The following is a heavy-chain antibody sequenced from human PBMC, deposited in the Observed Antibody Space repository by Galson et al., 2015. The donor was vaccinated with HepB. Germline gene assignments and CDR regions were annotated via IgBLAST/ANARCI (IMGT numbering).Heavy chain of an antibody. CDR3: ARGGV. Sequence: SLRLSCAASGFTFSSHAMSWVRQAPGKGLEWVSGISGSGGSTHCADSVKGRFTISRDNSKNTLYLQMNSLKTEDTALYYCARGGVWGKGTTVTVSS. J-gene: IGHJ6*04. V-gene: IGHV3-23*01. D-gene: IGHD1-26*01. CDR2: ISGSGGST. CDR1: GFTFSSHA.